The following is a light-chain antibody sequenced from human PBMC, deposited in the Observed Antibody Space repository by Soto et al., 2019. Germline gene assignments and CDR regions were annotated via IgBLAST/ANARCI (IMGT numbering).Light chain of an antibody. V-gene: IGKV3-11*01. Sequence: EIVLTQSPVTLSLSPWERATLTCRASQIVTNYIAWYQQRPGQAPRLLIYDASNRATGVPARFSGSRSGTDFTLTISDLEPADFGLYYCQQRLNWPPGFGQGTKVDIK. CDR2: DAS. CDR3: QQRLNWPPG. CDR1: QIVTNY. J-gene: IGKJ1*01.